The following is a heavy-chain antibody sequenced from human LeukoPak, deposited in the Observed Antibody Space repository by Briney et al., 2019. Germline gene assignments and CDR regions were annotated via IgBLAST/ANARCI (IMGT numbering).Heavy chain of an antibody. Sequence: PPGGSLRLSCTASGFTFGDYAMSWVRQASGKGLEWVGFIRSEAYGGTTEYAASVKGRFTISRDDSESIAYLQMNSLKTEDTAVYYCTRDSVGYSSGCDYWGQGTLVTVSS. D-gene: IGHD6-19*01. J-gene: IGHJ4*02. CDR2: IRSEAYGGTT. V-gene: IGHV3-49*04. CDR3: TRDSVGYSSGCDY. CDR1: GFTFGDYA.